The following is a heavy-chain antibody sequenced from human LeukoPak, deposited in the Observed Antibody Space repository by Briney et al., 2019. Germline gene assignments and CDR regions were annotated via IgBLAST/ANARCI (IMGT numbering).Heavy chain of an antibody. Sequence: ASVKVSCKASGGTFSSYAISWVRQAPGQGLEWMGGIIPIFGTANYAQRFQGRVTITADKSTSTAYMELSSLRSEDTAVYYCARGALGHQFDPWGQGTLVTVSS. J-gene: IGHJ5*02. V-gene: IGHV1-69*06. CDR3: ARGALGHQFDP. CDR2: IIPIFGTA. CDR1: GGTFSSYA.